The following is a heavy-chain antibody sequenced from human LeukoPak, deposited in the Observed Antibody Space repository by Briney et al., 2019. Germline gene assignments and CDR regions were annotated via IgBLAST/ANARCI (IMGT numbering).Heavy chain of an antibody. CDR3: ARDTPITMMVVVILGAFDI. CDR1: GGSISSSSYY. D-gene: IGHD3-22*01. V-gene: IGHV4-39*07. CDR2: IYYSGST. Sequence: SETLSLTCTVSGGSISSSSYYWGWIRQPPGKGLEWIGSIYYSGSTYYNPSLKSRVTISVDTSKNQFSLKLSSVTAADTAVYYCARDTPITMMVVVILGAFDIWGQGTMVTVSS. J-gene: IGHJ3*02.